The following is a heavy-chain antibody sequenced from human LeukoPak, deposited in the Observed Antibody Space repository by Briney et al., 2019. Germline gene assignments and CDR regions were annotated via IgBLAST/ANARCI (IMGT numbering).Heavy chain of an antibody. V-gene: IGHV1-18*01. CDR2: ISAYNGNT. D-gene: IGHD3-22*01. Sequence: ASVKVSCKASGYTFTSYGISWVRQARGQGLEWMGWISAYNGNTNYAQKLQGRVTMTTDTSTSTAYMELRSLRSDDTAVYYCARENRYYYDSSGYLDYWGQGTLVTVSS. J-gene: IGHJ4*02. CDR3: ARENRYYYDSSGYLDY. CDR1: GYTFTSYG.